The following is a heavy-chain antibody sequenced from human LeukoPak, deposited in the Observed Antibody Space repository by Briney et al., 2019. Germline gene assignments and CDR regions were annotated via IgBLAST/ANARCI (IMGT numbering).Heavy chain of an antibody. D-gene: IGHD3-22*01. Sequence: GGSLRLSCAASGFTFSSYSMNWVRQAPGKGLEWVSSISSSSSYIYYADSVKGRFTISRDNAKNSLYLQMNSLRAEDTAVYYCARDWESSGSILRHGYYYYGMDVCGQGTTVTVSS. CDR2: ISSSSSYI. CDR3: ARDWESSGSILRHGYYYYGMDV. V-gene: IGHV3-21*01. J-gene: IGHJ6*02. CDR1: GFTFSSYS.